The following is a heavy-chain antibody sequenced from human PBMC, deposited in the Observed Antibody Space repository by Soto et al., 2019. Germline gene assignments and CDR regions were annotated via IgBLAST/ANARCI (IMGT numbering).Heavy chain of an antibody. Sequence: ASVKVSCKASGYSFTDYHIHWVRQAPGQGLEWLGRINPKSGGTSTAQKFQGWVTMTRDRSISTVYMELTRLRSDDTAVYFCARGHSTDCSNGVCSFFYNHEMDVWGQGTTVTV. CDR3: ARGHSTDCSNGVCSFFYNHEMDV. CDR2: INPKSGGT. CDR1: GYSFTDYH. V-gene: IGHV1-2*04. D-gene: IGHD2-8*01. J-gene: IGHJ6*02.